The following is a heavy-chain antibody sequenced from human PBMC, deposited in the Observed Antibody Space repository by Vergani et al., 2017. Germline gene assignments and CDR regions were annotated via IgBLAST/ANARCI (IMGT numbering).Heavy chain of an antibody. CDR2: IYYSGST. J-gene: IGHJ3*02. D-gene: IGHD3-22*01. CDR1: GGSISSSSYY. CDR3: VRHSGDQDYYDSSGSVDAFDI. Sequence: QLQLQESGPGLVKPSETLSLTCTVSGGSISSSSYYWGWIRQPPGKGLEWIGSIYYSGSTYYNPSLKSRVTISVDTSKNQFSLKLSSVTAADTAVYDCVRHSGDQDYYDSSGSVDAFDIWGQGTMVTVSS. V-gene: IGHV4-39*01.